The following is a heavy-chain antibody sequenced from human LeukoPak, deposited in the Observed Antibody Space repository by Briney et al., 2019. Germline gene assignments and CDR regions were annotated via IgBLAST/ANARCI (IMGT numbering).Heavy chain of an antibody. V-gene: IGHV4-59*05. CDR3: ARIITGFDY. J-gene: IGHJ4*02. CDR1: GGSISSYY. D-gene: IGHD3-16*01. CDR2: IYYSGST. Sequence: SETLSLTCTVSGGSISSYYWSWIRQPPGKGLEWIGSIYYSGSTYYNPPLKSRVTISVDTSKNQFSLKLSSVTAADTAVYYCARIITGFDYWGQGTLVTVSS.